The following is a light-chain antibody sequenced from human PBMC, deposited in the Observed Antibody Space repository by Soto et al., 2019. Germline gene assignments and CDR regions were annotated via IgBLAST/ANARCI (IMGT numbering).Light chain of an antibody. V-gene: IGLV1-47*01. Sequence: QAVLTQPPSASGTPGQRVTISCSGSSSNIGSNYVYWYQQLPGTAPKRLIYRNNQRPSGVPDRFSGSKSGTSASLAISGLRSEDEADYYCVAWDDSLSGPIVVVGGGTKLTVL. CDR1: SSNIGSNY. CDR3: VAWDDSLSGPIVV. CDR2: RNN. J-gene: IGLJ2*01.